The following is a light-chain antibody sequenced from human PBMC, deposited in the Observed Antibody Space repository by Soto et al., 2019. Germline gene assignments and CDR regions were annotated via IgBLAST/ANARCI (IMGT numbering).Light chain of an antibody. V-gene: IGKV4-1*01. J-gene: IGKJ4*01. Sequence: DIVMTQSPDSLAVSLGERATINCKSSQSVLYSSNNKNYLAWYQQKPGQPPKLLIYWASTRESGVPDRFSGSGSGTDFTLTISSLQAADVAVYYCQQYYSPPPTFGGGTKVEIK. CDR2: WAS. CDR3: QQYYSPPPT. CDR1: QSVLYSSNNKNY.